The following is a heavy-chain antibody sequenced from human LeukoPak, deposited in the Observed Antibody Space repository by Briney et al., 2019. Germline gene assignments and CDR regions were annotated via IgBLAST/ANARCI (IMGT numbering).Heavy chain of an antibody. V-gene: IGHV4-4*07. CDR2: IHTSGNT. Sequence: PSETLSLSCSVSGGSISSYYMNWIRQPAGKGLEWIWRIHTSGNTNYNPSLKSRVTISVDKSKIQFSLKLSSVTAADTAVYYCARGLVGATGEQNWFDPWGQGTLVTVSS. D-gene: IGHD1-26*01. CDR1: GGSISSYY. CDR3: ARGLVGATGEQNWFDP. J-gene: IGHJ5*02.